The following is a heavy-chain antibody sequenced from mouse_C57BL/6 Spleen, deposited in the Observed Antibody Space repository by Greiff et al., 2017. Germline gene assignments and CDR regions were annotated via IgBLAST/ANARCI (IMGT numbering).Heavy chain of an antibody. Sequence: QVQLKPPGAELVKPGASVKLSCKASGYTFTSYWMQWVKPRPGQGLEWIGEIDPSDSYTNYNQKFKGKATLTVDTSSSTAYMQLSSLTSEDSAVYYCARGDSSGYLYYFDYWGQGTTLTVSS. CDR2: IDPSDSYT. CDR3: ARGDSSGYLYYFDY. V-gene: IGHV1-50*01. CDR1: GYTFTSYW. J-gene: IGHJ2*01. D-gene: IGHD3-2*02.